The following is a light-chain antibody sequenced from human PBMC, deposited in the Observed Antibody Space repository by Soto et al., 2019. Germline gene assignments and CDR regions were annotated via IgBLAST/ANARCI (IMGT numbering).Light chain of an antibody. J-gene: IGKJ4*01. Sequence: EIVLTQSPGTLSLSPGERATLSCRASQSVSSSYLAWYQQKPGQAPRLLIYGASSRATGIPDRFSGSGSGTDFTFTISKLEPEDIAVYYCQQYGSSRLTLGGGTNVEIK. CDR2: GAS. CDR3: QQYGSSRLT. V-gene: IGKV3-20*01. CDR1: QSVSSSY.